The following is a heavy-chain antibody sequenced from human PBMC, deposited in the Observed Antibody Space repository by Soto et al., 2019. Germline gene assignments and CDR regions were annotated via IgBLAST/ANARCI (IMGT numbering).Heavy chain of an antibody. CDR3: ARDENDQGYYYYGMDV. D-gene: IGHD1-1*01. V-gene: IGHV4-59*01. Sequence: SETLSLTFTVSGGSISSYYWSWIRQPPGKGLEWIGYIYYSGSTNYNPSLKSRVTISVDTSKNQFSLKLSSVTAADTAVYYCARDENDQGYYYYGMDVWGQGTTVT. CDR2: IYYSGST. CDR1: GGSISSYY. J-gene: IGHJ6*02.